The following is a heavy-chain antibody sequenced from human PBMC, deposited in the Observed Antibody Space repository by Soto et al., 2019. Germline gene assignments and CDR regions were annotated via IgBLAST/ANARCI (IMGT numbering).Heavy chain of an antibody. CDR1: GYTFTGYY. D-gene: IGHD1-26*01. J-gene: IGHJ6*02. Sequence: GSSVMVSCKASGYTFTGYYIHWVRQAPGQGLEWMGWINPKSGDTKYAQKFQGRVTVTRDTSISTAYMELSRLRADDTAVYYCARSSGGYSYNGMDVWG. CDR2: INPKSGDT. CDR3: ARSSGGYSYNGMDV. V-gene: IGHV1-2*02.